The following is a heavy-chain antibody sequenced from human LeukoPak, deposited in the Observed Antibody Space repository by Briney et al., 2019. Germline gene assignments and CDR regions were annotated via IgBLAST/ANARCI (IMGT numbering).Heavy chain of an antibody. CDR2: FDPEDGET. CDR3: ATVEQHSSGWRTDYYYYYGMDV. Sequence: ASVKVSCKVSGYTLTELSMHWVRQAPGKGLEWMGGFDPEDGETIYAQKFQGRVTMTEDTSTDTAYMELSSLRSEDTAVYYCATVEQHSSGWRTDYYYYYGMDVWGQGTTVTVSS. D-gene: IGHD6-19*01. V-gene: IGHV1-24*01. CDR1: GYTLTELS. J-gene: IGHJ6*02.